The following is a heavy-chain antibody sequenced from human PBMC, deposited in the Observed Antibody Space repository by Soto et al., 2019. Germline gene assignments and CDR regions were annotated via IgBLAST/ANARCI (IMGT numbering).Heavy chain of an antibody. D-gene: IGHD2-8*01. J-gene: IGHJ6*02. CDR3: ARLPCTSPRVWYYGMDV. Sequence: TLSLTCVISGDSVSSNSAAWNWIRQSPSRGLEWLGRTYYRSKWYNDYAVSVKSRITINPDTSKNQFSLQLNSVTPEDTAVYYCARLPCTSPRVWYYGMDVCGQGNTVTVYS. CDR2: TYYRSKWYN. CDR1: GDSVSSNSAA. V-gene: IGHV6-1*01.